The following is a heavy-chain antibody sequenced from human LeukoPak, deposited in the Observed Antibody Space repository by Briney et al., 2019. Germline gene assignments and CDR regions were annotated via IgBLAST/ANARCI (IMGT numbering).Heavy chain of an antibody. CDR2: INSDGSST. Sequence: PGGSLRLSCAASGLTISNNWMSWVRQAPGKGLVWVSRINSDGSSTSYADSVKGRFTISRDNAKNTLYLQMNSLRAEDTAVYYCARDHDYGDYLCDYWGQGTLVTVSS. V-gene: IGHV3-74*01. D-gene: IGHD4-17*01. J-gene: IGHJ4*02. CDR3: ARDHDYGDYLCDY. CDR1: GLTISNNW.